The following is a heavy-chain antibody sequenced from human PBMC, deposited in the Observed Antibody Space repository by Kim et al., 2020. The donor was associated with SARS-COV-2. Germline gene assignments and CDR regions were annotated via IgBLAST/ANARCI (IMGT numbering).Heavy chain of an antibody. D-gene: IGHD1-26*01. CDR3: ARGLVGATGWFDP. Sequence: YNPSLKSRVTISVDTSKNQFSLKLSSVTAADTAVYYCARGLVGATGWFDPWGQGTLVTVSS. V-gene: IGHV4-39*07. J-gene: IGHJ5*02.